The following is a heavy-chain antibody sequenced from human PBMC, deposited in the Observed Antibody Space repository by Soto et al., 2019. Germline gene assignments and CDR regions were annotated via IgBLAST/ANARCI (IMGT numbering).Heavy chain of an antibody. V-gene: IGHV3-48*01. CDR1: GFTFSSYS. J-gene: IGHJ4*02. D-gene: IGHD6-19*01. Sequence: EVQLVESGGGLVQPGGSLRLSCAASGFTFSSYSMNWVRQAPGKGLEWISYISSGSSTIYYEDSVKGRFTISRDNAKNSLYLRMNRLRAEDTGVYYCAGGGIAVAGMGAFDWGQGTLVTVSS. CDR3: AGGGIAVAGMGAFD. CDR2: ISSGSSTI.